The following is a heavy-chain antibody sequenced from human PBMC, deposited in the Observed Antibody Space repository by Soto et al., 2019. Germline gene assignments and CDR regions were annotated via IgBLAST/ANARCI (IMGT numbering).Heavy chain of an antibody. CDR2: ISSSSSTI. Sequence: EVQLVESGGGLVQPGGSLRLSCAASGFTFSSYSMNWVRQAPGKGLEWVSYISSSSSTIYYADSVKGRFTISRDNAKNSLYLQMNSLRAEDTAVYYCARVGYCSSTSCYGMDYWGQGTLVTVSS. V-gene: IGHV3-48*01. J-gene: IGHJ4*02. CDR1: GFTFSSYS. CDR3: ARVGYCSSTSCYGMDY. D-gene: IGHD2-2*01.